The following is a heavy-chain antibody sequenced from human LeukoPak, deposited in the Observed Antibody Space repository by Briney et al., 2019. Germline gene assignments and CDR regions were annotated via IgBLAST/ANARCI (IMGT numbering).Heavy chain of an antibody. CDR1: GGSISSGSYY. J-gene: IGHJ4*02. CDR3: ARGTVMMDY. D-gene: IGHD4-17*01. CDR2: IFYSGST. V-gene: IGHV4-39*07. Sequence: PSETLSLTCSVSGGSISSGSYYWGWLRQPPGKGLEWIGSIFYSGSTYDNPSLKSRLTISLDTSKNQFSLKLTSVTAADTAVYYCARGTVMMDYWGQGTLVTVSS.